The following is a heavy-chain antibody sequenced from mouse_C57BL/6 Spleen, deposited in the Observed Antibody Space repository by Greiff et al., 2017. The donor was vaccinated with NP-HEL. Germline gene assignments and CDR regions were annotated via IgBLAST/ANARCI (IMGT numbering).Heavy chain of an antibody. Sequence: EVMLVESGGGLVKPGGSLKLSCAASGFTFSDYGMHWVRQAPEKGLEWVAYISSGSSTIYYADTVKGRFTLSRDNAKNTLFLQMTSLRSEDTAMYYCARVHYYGSSPDYWGQGTTLTVSS. CDR3: ARVHYYGSSPDY. J-gene: IGHJ2*01. CDR2: ISSGSSTI. CDR1: GFTFSDYG. D-gene: IGHD1-1*01. V-gene: IGHV5-17*01.